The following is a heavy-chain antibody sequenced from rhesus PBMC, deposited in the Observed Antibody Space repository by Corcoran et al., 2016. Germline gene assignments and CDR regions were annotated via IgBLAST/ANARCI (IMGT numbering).Heavy chain of an antibody. CDR1: GGSISGGYYY. CDR2: IRGSSGST. D-gene: IGHD6-31*01. V-gene: IGHV4S17*01. CDR3: ARDSGQRLVIFDY. Sequence: QVKLQESGPGLVKPLETLSLTCAVSGGSISGGYYYWSWIRKPPGKGLEWIGYIRGSSGSTYYNPSLKSRVTISTDTSKNQFSLKLSSVTAADTAVYYCARDSGQRLVIFDYWGQGVLVTVSS. J-gene: IGHJ4*01.